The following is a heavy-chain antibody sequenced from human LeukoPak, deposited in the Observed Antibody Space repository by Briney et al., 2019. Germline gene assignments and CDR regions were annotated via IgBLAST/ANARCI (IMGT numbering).Heavy chain of an antibody. CDR2: IYHSGST. V-gene: IGHV4-38-2*01. J-gene: IGHJ4*02. D-gene: IGHD3-22*01. Sequence: SETLSLTCAVSGYSISSGYYWGWIRQPPGKGLEWIGSIYHSGSTYYNPSLKSRVTISVDTSKNQFSLKLSSVTAADTAVYYCARHYYDSSGYYAFFDYWGQGTLVTVSS. CDR1: GYSISSGYY. CDR3: ARHYYDSSGYYAFFDY.